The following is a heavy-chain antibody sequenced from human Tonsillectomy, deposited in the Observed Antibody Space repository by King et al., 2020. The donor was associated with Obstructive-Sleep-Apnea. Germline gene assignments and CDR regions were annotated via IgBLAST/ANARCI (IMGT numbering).Heavy chain of an antibody. Sequence: VQLVESGGGVVQPGRSLRLSCAASRFTFSNFAMHWVRQAPGKGLEWVAVISFDGSNKYYADSVKGRLTISRENSKNTQYLQMNSLRAEDTTLYYCARVREQWLVQGSWFDYWGQGTLVTVSS. J-gene: IGHJ4*02. D-gene: IGHD6-19*01. CDR3: ARVREQWLVQGSWFDY. V-gene: IGHV3-30*04. CDR2: ISFDGSNK. CDR1: RFTFSNFA.